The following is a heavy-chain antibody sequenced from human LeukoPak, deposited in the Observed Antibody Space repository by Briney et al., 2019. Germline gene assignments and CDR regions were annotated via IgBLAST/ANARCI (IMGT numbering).Heavy chain of an antibody. V-gene: IGHV5-51*01. J-gene: IGHJ4*02. CDR1: GYTFTDHW. D-gene: IGHD6-19*01. CDR3: ARGDNSGWYFFDY. Sequence: HGESLKISCKASGYTFTDHWIGWVRQMPGKGLEWMGIIYPGDSDTRYSPSFQGQVTISADKSISTAYLQWRNLQAPDTAMYYCARGDNSGWYFFDYWGQETLVTVSS. CDR2: IYPGDSDT.